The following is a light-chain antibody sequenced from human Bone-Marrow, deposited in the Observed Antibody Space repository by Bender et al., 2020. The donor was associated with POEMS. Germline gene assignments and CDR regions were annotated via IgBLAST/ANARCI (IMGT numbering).Light chain of an antibody. J-gene: IGLJ2*01. CDR3: ETWDSSLGGLV. CDR1: SSNIGNKY. Sequence: QSVLTQPPSVSAAPGQKVTISCSGSSSNIGNKYVSWYQQLPGTAPKLLIYDNNKRPSGIPDRFSGSKSGTSATLGITGLQTGDEADYYCETWDSSLGGLVFGGGTKLTVL. CDR2: DNN. V-gene: IGLV1-51*01.